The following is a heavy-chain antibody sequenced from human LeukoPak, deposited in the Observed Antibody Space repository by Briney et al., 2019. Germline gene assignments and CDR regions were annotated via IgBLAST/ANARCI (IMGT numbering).Heavy chain of an antibody. Sequence: PGGSLRLSCAVSGLTFSSYSMNWVRQAPGKGLEWVSHISESSSSKHYADSVRGRFAISRDNSKNTLYLQMNSLRAEDTAVYYCAREAYSSSSLGMGYYYYYGMDVRGQGTTVTVSS. CDR1: GLTFSSYS. D-gene: IGHD6-6*01. J-gene: IGHJ6*02. CDR2: ISESSSSK. CDR3: AREAYSSSSLGMGYYYYYGMDV. V-gene: IGHV3-48*01.